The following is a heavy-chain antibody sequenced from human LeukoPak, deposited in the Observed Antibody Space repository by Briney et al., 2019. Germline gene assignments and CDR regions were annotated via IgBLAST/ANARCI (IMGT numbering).Heavy chain of an antibody. J-gene: IGHJ4*02. CDR2: RRYDGSNK. D-gene: IGHD4-11*01. Sequence: GGSPRLSCAASGFTFSSYGMHWVRQAPGKGLEWVAFRRYDGSNKYYADSVKGRFTISRDNSKNTLYLQMNSLRAEDTAVYYCAKQRRTSYSNYYFDYWGQGTLVTVSS. V-gene: IGHV3-30*02. CDR3: AKQRRTSYSNYYFDY. CDR1: GFTFSSYG.